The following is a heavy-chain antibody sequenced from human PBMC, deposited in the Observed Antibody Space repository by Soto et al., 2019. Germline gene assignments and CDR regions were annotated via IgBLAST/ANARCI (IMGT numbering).Heavy chain of an antibody. J-gene: IGHJ5*02. V-gene: IGHV4-30-2*01. CDR1: GGSITSGDYS. Sequence: PSETLSLTCAVYGGSITSGDYSWSWIRPPPGQDLEWLGYISQSRATYYNPSLERRVTISMDRSKDAFSLNLSSVTADDMAVYYCARGIWNIEEMIYCFYFDPWGPGTLVTVSS. CDR2: ISQSRAT. CDR3: ARGIWNIEEMIYCFYFDP. D-gene: IGHD2-8*01.